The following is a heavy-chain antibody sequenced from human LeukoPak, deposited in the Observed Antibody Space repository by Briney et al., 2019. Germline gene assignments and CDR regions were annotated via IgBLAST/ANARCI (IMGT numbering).Heavy chain of an antibody. CDR3: VKDPSGNYFYFDY. V-gene: IGHV3-64D*09. CDR2: ISSDGGRT. D-gene: IGHD1-26*01. Sequence: GGSLRLSCSASGFTFSSFAMFWVRQAPGKGLEYVSGISSDGGRTNYADSVKARFTIPRDNSKVTLYLQMTSLRPEDTAIYYCVKDPSGNYFYFDYWGQGTLVTVSS. J-gene: IGHJ4*02. CDR1: GFTFSSFA.